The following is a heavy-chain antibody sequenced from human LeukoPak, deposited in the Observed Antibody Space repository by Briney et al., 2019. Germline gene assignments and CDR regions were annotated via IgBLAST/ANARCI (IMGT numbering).Heavy chain of an antibody. J-gene: IGHJ4*02. CDR3: ARDYYYGSGSYVDY. Sequence: GRSLRLSCAASGFTFSSYGMHWVRQAPGKGLEWVAVIWYDGSNKYYADSVKGRFTISRGNSKNTLYLQMNSLRAEDTAVYYCARDYYYGSGSYVDYWGQGTLVTVSS. CDR2: IWYDGSNK. V-gene: IGHV3-33*01. D-gene: IGHD3-10*01. CDR1: GFTFSSYG.